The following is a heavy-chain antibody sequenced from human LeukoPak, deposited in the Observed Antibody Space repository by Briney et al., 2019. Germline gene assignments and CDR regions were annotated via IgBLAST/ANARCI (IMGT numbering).Heavy chain of an antibody. CDR3: ARETMIWAY. CDR2: LYSGGST. D-gene: IGHD3-22*01. J-gene: IGHJ4*02. Sequence: GGSLRLSCAASGFAVGSNYMSWVRQAPGKGLEWVSVLYSGGSTYYADSVRGRFTISRDISKNTLYLQMNSLRAEDTAVYYCARETMIWAYWGQGTLVTVSS. V-gene: IGHV3-66*01. CDR1: GFAVGSNY.